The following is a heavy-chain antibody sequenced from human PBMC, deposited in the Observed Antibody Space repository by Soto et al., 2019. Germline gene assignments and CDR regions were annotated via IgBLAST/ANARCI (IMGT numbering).Heavy chain of an antibody. D-gene: IGHD5-18*01. Sequence: ASVKVSCKASGYTFTSYYMHCVRQAPGQGLEWMGIINPSGGSTSYAQKFQGRVTMTRDTSTSTVYMELSSLRSEDTAVYYCARELTWIQLGAFAYYYGMEVWGQGTTVTVSS. CDR1: GYTFTSYY. J-gene: IGHJ6*02. CDR3: ARELTWIQLGAFAYYYGMEV. V-gene: IGHV1-46*03. CDR2: INPSGGST.